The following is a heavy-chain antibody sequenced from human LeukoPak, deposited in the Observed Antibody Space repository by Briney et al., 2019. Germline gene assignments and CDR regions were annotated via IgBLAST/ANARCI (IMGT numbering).Heavy chain of an antibody. V-gene: IGHV3-30-3*01. CDR1: GFTFSNYA. CDR2: MSYDGNDK. D-gene: IGHD4/OR15-4a*01. J-gene: IGHJ5*02. CDR3: ARSTMETSWIDP. Sequence: GGSLRLSCAASGFTFSNYAMHWVRQAPGKGLEWVAVMSYDGNDKYYADSVKGRFTISRDNSKNTVYLQMNSLRAEDTAVYYCARSTMETSWIDPWGQGTLVTVSS.